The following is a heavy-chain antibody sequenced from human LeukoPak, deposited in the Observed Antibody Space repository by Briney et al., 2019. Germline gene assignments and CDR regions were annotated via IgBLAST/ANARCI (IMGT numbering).Heavy chain of an antibody. Sequence: GGSLRLSCAASGFIFSNSAMHWVRQAPGKGLEWVSYITTSSGTIYYADSVKGRFTISRDNAKNSLYLQMNSLRDEDTAVYYCARGHGVYWGQGTLVTVSS. J-gene: IGHJ4*02. CDR1: GFIFSNSA. V-gene: IGHV3-48*02. CDR2: ITTSSGTI. CDR3: ARGHGVY. D-gene: IGHD3-3*01.